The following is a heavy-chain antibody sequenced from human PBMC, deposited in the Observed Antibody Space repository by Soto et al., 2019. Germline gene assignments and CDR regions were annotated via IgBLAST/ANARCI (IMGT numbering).Heavy chain of an antibody. CDR3: ARTKAGYAFDV. D-gene: IGHD2-8*01. CDR2: FYYRGST. J-gene: IGHJ3*01. Sequence: SETLSLTCTGSGGSISGYYWTWIRQPPGKGLGWIGYFYYRGSTSYNPSLKSRVTISGDTSKNHFALKLSSVTAADTAVDYCARTKAGYAFDVWGQGTMVT. V-gene: IGHV4-59*08. CDR1: GGSISGYY.